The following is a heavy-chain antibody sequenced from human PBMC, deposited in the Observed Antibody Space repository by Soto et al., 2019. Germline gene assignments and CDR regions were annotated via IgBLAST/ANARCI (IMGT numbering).Heavy chain of an antibody. CDR3: ARAAYGEYWLAP. D-gene: IGHD4-17*01. J-gene: IGHJ5*02. CDR2: INGDGRPT. CDR1: GFTFSAYW. Sequence: GGSLRLSCAASGFTFSAYWMHWVRQAPGKGLMWVSRINGDGRPTSYADSVKGRFTISRENAKNTLYLQMNSLRAEDTAVYYCARAAYGEYWLAPWGQGTLVTVSS. V-gene: IGHV3-74*01.